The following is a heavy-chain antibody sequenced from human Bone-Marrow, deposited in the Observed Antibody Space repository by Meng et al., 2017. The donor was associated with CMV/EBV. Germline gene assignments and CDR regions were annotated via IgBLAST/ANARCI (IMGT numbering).Heavy chain of an antibody. CDR1: GFTFDTSA. J-gene: IGHJ4*02. V-gene: IGHV3-7*01. Sequence: GESLKISCTASGFTFDTSAMSWVRQAPGKGLEWVANIKQDGSEKYYVDSVKGRFTISRDNAKNSLYLQINSLRAEDTAVYYCARDRGVVVPAAIVLDYWGQGTLVTVSS. CDR3: ARDRGVVVPAAIVLDY. CDR2: IKQDGSEK. D-gene: IGHD2-2*02.